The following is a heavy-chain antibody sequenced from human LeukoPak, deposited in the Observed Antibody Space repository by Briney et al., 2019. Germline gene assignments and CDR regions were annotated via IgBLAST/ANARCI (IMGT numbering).Heavy chain of an antibody. CDR3: ARALRLGELSPLGY. J-gene: IGHJ4*02. CDR2: ISAYNGNT. CDR1: GYTFTSYG. V-gene: IGHV1-18*01. D-gene: IGHD3-16*02. Sequence: GASVKVSCKASGYTFTSYGISWVRQAPGQGLEWMGWISAYNGNTNYAQKLQGRVTMTTDTSTSTAYMELRSLRSDDTAVYYCARALRLGELSPLGYWGQGTLVTVSS.